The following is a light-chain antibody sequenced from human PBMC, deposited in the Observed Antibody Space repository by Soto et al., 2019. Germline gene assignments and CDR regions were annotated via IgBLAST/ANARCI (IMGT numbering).Light chain of an antibody. CDR2: AAD. V-gene: IGKV1-39*01. J-gene: IGKJ1*01. CDR3: QQSYSSPPT. CDR1: QSVSTY. Sequence: DIQMTQSPSSLSASVGDRVTITCRASQSVSTYLNWYQQKPGKAPKLLIYAADTLQSGVPSRFSGTGSGTDFLLTISRLQPEDFSTYYCQQSYSSPPTFGQGTRVEIK.